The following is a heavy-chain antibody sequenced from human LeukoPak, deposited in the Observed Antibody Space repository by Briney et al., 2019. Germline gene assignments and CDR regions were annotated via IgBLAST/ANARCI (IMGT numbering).Heavy chain of an antibody. CDR1: GYTFTGYY. CDR3: AREEEEQQLGFDP. V-gene: IGHV1-2*02. CDR2: INPNSGGT. D-gene: IGHD6-13*01. Sequence: GASVKVSCKASGYTFTGYYMHWVRQAPGQGLEWMGWINPNSGGTNYAQKFQGRVTMTRDTSISTAYMELSRLRSDDTAVYYCAREEEEQQLGFDPWGQGTLVTVSS. J-gene: IGHJ5*02.